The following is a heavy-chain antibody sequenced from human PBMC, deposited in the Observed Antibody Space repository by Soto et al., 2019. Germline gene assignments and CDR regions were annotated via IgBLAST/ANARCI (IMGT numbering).Heavy chain of an antibody. CDR3: TRDRGYSGYDFPYY. J-gene: IGHJ4*02. D-gene: IGHD5-12*01. CDR1: GFTFGDYA. Sequence: GGSLRLSCTASGFTFGDYAMSWFRQAPGKGLEWVGFIRSKAYGGTTEYAASVKGRFTISRDDSKSIAYLQMNSLKTEDTAVYYCTRDRGYSGYDFPYYWGQGTLVTVSS. CDR2: IRSKAYGGTT. V-gene: IGHV3-49*03.